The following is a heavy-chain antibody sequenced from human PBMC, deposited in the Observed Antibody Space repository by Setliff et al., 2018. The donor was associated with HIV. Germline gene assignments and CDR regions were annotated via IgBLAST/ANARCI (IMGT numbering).Heavy chain of an antibody. CDR1: GGSFSSDSYY. D-gene: IGHD1-1*01. V-gene: IGHV4-39*07. Sequence: PSETLSLTCSVSGGSFSSDSYYWGWIRQFPGKGLEWIGSIYYSGSTYYHTSLKSRVTISVDTSKNQFSLRLTSVTAADTAMYHCAQLGMVDDFDYWGQGTLVTVSS. CDR3: AQLGMVDDFDY. CDR2: IYYSGST. J-gene: IGHJ4*02.